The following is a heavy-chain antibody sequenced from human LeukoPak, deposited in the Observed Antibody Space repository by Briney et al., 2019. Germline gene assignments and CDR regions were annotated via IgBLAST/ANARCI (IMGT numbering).Heavy chain of an antibody. D-gene: IGHD6-19*01. CDR3: ARAGGSSGSNWFDP. Sequence: SETLSLTCTVSGGSISSYYWSWIRQPPGKGLEWIGYIYYSGSTNYNPSLKSRVTISVDTPKNQFSLKLSSVTAADTAVYYCARAGGSSGSNWFDPWGQGTLVTVSS. CDR1: GGSISSYY. V-gene: IGHV4-59*01. J-gene: IGHJ5*02. CDR2: IYYSGST.